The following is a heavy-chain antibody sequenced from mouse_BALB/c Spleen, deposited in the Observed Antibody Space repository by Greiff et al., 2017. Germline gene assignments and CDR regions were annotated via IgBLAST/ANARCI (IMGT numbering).Heavy chain of an antibody. D-gene: IGHD2-4*01. Sequence: EVKLMESGGDLVKPGGSLKLSCAASGFTFSSYGMSWVRQTPDKRLEWVATISSGGSYTYYPDSVKGRFTISRDNAKNTLYLQMSSLKSEDTAMYYCARHHYDYDPYYAMDYWGQGTSVTVSS. J-gene: IGHJ4*01. V-gene: IGHV5-6*01. CDR3: ARHHYDYDPYYAMDY. CDR1: GFTFSSYG. CDR2: ISSGGSYT.